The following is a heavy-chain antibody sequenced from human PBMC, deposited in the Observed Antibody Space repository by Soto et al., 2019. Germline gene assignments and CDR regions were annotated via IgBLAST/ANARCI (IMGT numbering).Heavy chain of an antibody. V-gene: IGHV3-48*03. CDR2: TSSSGSAI. CDR3: ASFFTLVRGVIHYGLDV. D-gene: IGHD3-10*01. J-gene: IGHJ6*02. Sequence: GGSLRLSCAASGFTFSSYEMNWVRQAPGKGLEWVSYTSSSGSAIYYADSVKGRFTISRDNAKNSLYLQMNSLRAEDTAVYYCASFFTLVRGVIHYGLDVWGQGTTVTVSS. CDR1: GFTFSSYE.